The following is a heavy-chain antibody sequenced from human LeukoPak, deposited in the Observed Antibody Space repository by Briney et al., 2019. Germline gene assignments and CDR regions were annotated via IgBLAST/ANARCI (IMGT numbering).Heavy chain of an antibody. CDR1: GGSVSSSNSY. CDR3: ARQTGSGLFTLP. Sequence: KSSEPLSLTCTVSGGSVSSSNSYWGWIRQPPGKGLEWIGSIYYTGNTYYNASLKSRVTISIDTSKNQISLRLTSVTATDTAMYYCARQTGSGLFTLPGGQGTLVTVSS. J-gene: IGHJ4*02. V-gene: IGHV4-39*01. D-gene: IGHD3/OR15-3a*01. CDR2: IYYTGNT.